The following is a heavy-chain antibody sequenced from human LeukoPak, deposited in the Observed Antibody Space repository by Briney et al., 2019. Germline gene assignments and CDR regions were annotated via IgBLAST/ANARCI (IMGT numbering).Heavy chain of an antibody. D-gene: IGHD3-3*01. CDR2: INHSGST. Sequence: SETLSLTCAVYGGSFSGYYWSWIRQPPGKGLEWIGEINHSGSTNYNPSLKSRVTISVDTSKNQFSQKLSSVTAADTAVYYCARAPYYDFWSGYYGYWGQGTLVTVSS. CDR3: ARAPYYDFWSGYYGY. J-gene: IGHJ4*02. CDR1: GGSFSGYY. V-gene: IGHV4-34*01.